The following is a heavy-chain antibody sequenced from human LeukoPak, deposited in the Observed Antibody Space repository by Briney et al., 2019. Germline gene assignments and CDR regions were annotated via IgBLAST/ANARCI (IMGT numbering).Heavy chain of an antibody. D-gene: IGHD6-19*01. V-gene: IGHV5-51*01. CDR3: ARHRGIAVAGTFYPGWFDP. Sequence: GESLKISCKGSGYSFTNYWIGWVRQMPGKGLEWMGIIYPGGSDTRYSPSFQGQVTISADKSISTAYLQWSSLKASDTAMYYCARHRGIAVAGTFYPGWFDPWGQGTLVTVSS. CDR1: GYSFTNYW. J-gene: IGHJ5*02. CDR2: IYPGGSDT.